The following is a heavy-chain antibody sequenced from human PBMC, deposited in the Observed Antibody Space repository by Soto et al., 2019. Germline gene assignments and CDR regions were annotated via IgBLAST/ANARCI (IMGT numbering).Heavy chain of an antibody. D-gene: IGHD2-21*02. CDR2: IIPIFGTA. CDR1: GGTFSSYA. Sequence: SVKVSCKASGGTFSSYAISWVRQAPGQRLEWMGGIIPIFGTANYAQKFQGRVTITADESTSTAYMELSSLRSEDTAVYYCARLYCGGDCYYPRWFDPWGQGTLVTVSS. J-gene: IGHJ5*02. V-gene: IGHV1-69*13. CDR3: ARLYCGGDCYYPRWFDP.